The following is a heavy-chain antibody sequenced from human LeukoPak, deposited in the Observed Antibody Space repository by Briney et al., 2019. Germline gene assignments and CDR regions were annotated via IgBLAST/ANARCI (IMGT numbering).Heavy chain of an antibody. J-gene: IGHJ6*02. V-gene: IGHV3-48*03. Sequence: GGSLRLSCAASGFTFTSYEMNWVRQAPGKGLEWVSYISSSGSTTYYADSVKGRFTISRDNAKNSLYLQMNSLRTEDTAVYYCARIFYQYGLDVWGQGTTVTVSS. CDR3: ARIFYQYGLDV. CDR1: GFTFTSYE. CDR2: ISSSGSTT. D-gene: IGHD2-15*01.